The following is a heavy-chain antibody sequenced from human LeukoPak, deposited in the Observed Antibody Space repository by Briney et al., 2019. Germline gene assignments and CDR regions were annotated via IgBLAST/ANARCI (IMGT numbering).Heavy chain of an antibody. J-gene: IGHJ4*02. D-gene: IGHD6-6*01. CDR3: VRSSSSIFDY. Sequence: SETLSLTCTVSGYSISSGYYWGWIRQPPGKGLEWIGNIYHSGSTYYNPSLKSRVTTSVDTSKNQFSLKLSSVTAADTAVYYCVRSSSSIFDYWGQGTLVTVSS. V-gene: IGHV4-38-2*02. CDR2: IYHSGST. CDR1: GYSISSGYY.